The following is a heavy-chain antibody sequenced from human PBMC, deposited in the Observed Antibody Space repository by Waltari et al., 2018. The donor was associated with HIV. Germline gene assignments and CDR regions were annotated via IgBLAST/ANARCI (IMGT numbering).Heavy chain of an antibody. J-gene: IGHJ4*02. D-gene: IGHD1-26*01. CDR1: GYNFATYW. CDR2: IYPGDSDT. CDR3: ATQKGGGNYNYFDY. Sequence: EVQLVQSGAEVKKPGESLKISCKASGYNFATYWIGWLRQMPGKGLEWMGIIYPGDSDTRYSPSYQGQGTISADKSISTAYLQWNSLKASDTAMYYCATQKGGGNYNYFDYWGQGTLVTVSS. V-gene: IGHV5-51*01.